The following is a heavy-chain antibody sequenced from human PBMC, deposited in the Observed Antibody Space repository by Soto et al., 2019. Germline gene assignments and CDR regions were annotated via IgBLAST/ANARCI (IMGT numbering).Heavy chain of an antibody. CDR1: GFTFSRHG. Sequence: QVQLVESGGGVVQPGRSLTLSCAASGFTFSRHGMYWVRQAPGKGLEWVAVIWSDGNDKYYADSVKGRFTVGRDNSKNTLYLVRNSLGVEDTAVYYCAREFVSEQYYHYYGMDVWGQGSTVIVSS. J-gene: IGHJ6*02. CDR2: IWSDGNDK. CDR3: AREFVSEQYYHYYGMDV. D-gene: IGHD2-15*01. V-gene: IGHV3-33*01.